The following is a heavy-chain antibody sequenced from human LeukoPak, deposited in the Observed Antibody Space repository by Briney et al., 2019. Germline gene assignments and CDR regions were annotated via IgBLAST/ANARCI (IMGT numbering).Heavy chain of an antibody. CDR2: INPNSGGT. J-gene: IGHJ4*02. D-gene: IGHD3-22*01. CDR1: GYTFTGYY. V-gene: IGHV1-2*02. CDR3: ARDAAPSPTYYCDSSGYRY. Sequence: ASVKVSCKASGYTFTGYYMHWVRQAPGQGVEWMGWINPNSGGTNYAQKFQGRVTMTRDTSISTAYMELSRLRSDDTAVYYCARDAAPSPTYYCDSSGYRYWGQGTLVTVSS.